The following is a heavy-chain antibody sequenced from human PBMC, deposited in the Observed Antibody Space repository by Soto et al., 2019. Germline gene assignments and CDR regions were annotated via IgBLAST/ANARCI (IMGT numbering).Heavy chain of an antibody. V-gene: IGHV1-18*01. CDR2: ISAHNGNT. Sequence: QVHLVQSGAEVKKPGASVKVSCKGSGYGFTTYGITWVRQAPGQGLEWMAWISAHNGNTNYAQTRQGSVTVTRDTSTSTAYMELRSLRSDDTAVYYCARGRYGDYWGQGALVTVPS. D-gene: IGHD1-1*01. CDR3: ARGRYGDY. CDR1: GYGFTTYG. J-gene: IGHJ4*02.